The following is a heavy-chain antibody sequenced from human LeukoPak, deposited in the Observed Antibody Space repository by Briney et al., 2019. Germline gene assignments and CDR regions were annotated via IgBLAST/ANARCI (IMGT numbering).Heavy chain of an antibody. J-gene: IGHJ5*02. CDR3: AREIIVGATWGENDNWFDP. CDR1: GDSISSYY. V-gene: IGHV4-59*01. D-gene: IGHD1-26*01. Sequence: PSETLSLTCTVSGDSISSYYWSWIRQPPGKGLEWIGYIYYSGNTNYNPSLKSRVTISVDTSKNQFSLKLSSVTAADTAVYYCAREIIVGATWGENDNWFDPWGQGTLVTVSS. CDR2: IYYSGNT.